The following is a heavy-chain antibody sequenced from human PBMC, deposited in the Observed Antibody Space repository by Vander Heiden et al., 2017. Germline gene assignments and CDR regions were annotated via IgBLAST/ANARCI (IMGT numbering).Heavy chain of an antibody. CDR2: IGTSSSNI. D-gene: IGHD1-26*01. J-gene: IGHJ3*02. CDR1: GFTLGSYS. V-gene: IGHV3-48*01. Sequence: EVQLVESGGGLVQPGGSLRLSCAASGFTLGSYSMNWVRQAPGKGLEWVSYIGTSSSNIYYADSVKGRFTISRDNAKNSLYLQMNSLRAEDTAVYYCARRVVGAPRAFDIWGQGTMVTVSS. CDR3: ARRVVGAPRAFDI.